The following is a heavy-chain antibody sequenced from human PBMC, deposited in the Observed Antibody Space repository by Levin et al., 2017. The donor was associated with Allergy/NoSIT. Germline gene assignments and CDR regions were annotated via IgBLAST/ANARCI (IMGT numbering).Heavy chain of an antibody. CDR1: FFPFLPFF. V-gene: IGHV3-33*01. CDR3: VRDGGGNSGYDLAFDI. D-gene: IGHD5-12*01. J-gene: IGHJ3*02. Sequence: LSFSSSFFPFLPFFFHWVRQAPGKGLEWVAVIWHDGSKKLYADSVEGRLTLSLSYSKNTVYLQTNTLRAEDTAVYYCVRDGGGNSGYDLAFDIWGQGTKVTVSS. CDR2: IWHDGSKK.